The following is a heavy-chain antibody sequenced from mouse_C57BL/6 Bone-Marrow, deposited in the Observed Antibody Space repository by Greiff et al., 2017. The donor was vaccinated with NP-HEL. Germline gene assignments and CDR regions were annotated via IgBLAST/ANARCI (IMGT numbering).Heavy chain of an antibody. CDR1: GFSLTSYG. D-gene: IGHD4-1*01. V-gene: IGHV2-2*01. CDR3: AGPLTGWYFDV. Sequence: VKLMESGPGLVQPSQSLSITCTVSGFSLTSYGVHWVRQSPGKGLEWLGVIWSGGSTDYNAAFISRLSISKDNSKSQVFFKMNSLQADDTAIYYCAGPLTGWYFDVWGTGTTVTVSS. CDR2: IWSGGST. J-gene: IGHJ1*03.